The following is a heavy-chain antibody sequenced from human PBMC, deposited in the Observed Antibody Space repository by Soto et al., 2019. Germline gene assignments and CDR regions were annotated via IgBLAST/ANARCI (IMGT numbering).Heavy chain of an antibody. V-gene: IGHV1-69*01. CDR2: LIPVFGTT. CDR1: GDTFTKYA. J-gene: IGHJ4*02. Sequence: VQLVQSGAEVRKPGSSVKVSYKASGDTFTKYAISWVRQAPGQGLEWVGGLIPVFGTTNNAQKFRDRVSITADESTSTVYMELSSLRSEDTAVYYCARPSGGRIRYLEPFDYWGQGTQITVS. CDR3: ARPSGGRIRYLEPFDY. D-gene: IGHD3-3*01.